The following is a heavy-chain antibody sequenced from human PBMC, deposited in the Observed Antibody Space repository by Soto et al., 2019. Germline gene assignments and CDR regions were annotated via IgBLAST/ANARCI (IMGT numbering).Heavy chain of an antibody. Sequence: SETLSLTCTVSGGSISSYYWSWIRQPPGKGLEWIGYIYYSGSTNYNPSLKIRVTISVDTSKNQFSLKLSSVTAADTAVYYCARSPYYSNFDYWGQGTLVTVSS. D-gene: IGHD4-4*01. CDR3: ARSPYYSNFDY. V-gene: IGHV4-59*01. J-gene: IGHJ4*02. CDR1: GGSISSYY. CDR2: IYYSGST.